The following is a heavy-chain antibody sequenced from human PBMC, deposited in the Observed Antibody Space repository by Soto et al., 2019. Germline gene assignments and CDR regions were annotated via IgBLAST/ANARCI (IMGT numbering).Heavy chain of an antibody. CDR2: ISYDGSNK. V-gene: IGHV3-30-3*01. D-gene: IGHD6-13*01. J-gene: IGHJ6*02. CDR1: GFTFSSYA. CDR3: ARDGGGDSSSWYEVWNYYYYYGMDV. Sequence: PGGSLRLSCAASGFTFSSYAMHWVRQAPGKGLEWVAVISYDGSNKYYADSVKGRFTISRDNSKNTLYLQMNSLRAEDTAVYYCARDGGGDSSSWYEVWNYYYYYGMDVWGQGTTVTAP.